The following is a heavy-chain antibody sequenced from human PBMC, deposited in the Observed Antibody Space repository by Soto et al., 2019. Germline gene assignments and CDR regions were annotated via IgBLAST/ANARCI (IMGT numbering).Heavy chain of an antibody. CDR1: GFTPTTTP. CDR2: ISGTASRT. CDR3: ATSFRYFDN. J-gene: IGHJ4*02. Sequence: GGSLRLSCAVSGFTPTTTPLSWVRQPPGKGLEWVTTISGTASRTYYVDSVKGRFFISRDNSKNTVTLQMNNLTVDDTAVYYCATSFRYFDNWGQGTRVTVSS. D-gene: IGHD3-9*01. V-gene: IGHV3-23*01.